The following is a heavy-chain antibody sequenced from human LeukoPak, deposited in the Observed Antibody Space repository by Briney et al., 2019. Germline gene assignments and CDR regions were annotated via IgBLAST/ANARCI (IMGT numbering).Heavy chain of an antibody. CDR1: GYTFTGYY. CDR2: INPNTGVT. D-gene: IGHD3-10*01. V-gene: IGHV1-2*02. J-gene: IGHJ4*02. CDR3: ARDSPDGSGTYYNDSPDY. Sequence: ASVKVSCKASGYTFTGYYMHWVRQAPGQGLEWMGWINPNTGVTNYAQKFQGRVTLTRDTSIITAYMDLRSLRSDDTAIYYCARDSPDGSGTYYNDSPDYWGQGTLVTVSS.